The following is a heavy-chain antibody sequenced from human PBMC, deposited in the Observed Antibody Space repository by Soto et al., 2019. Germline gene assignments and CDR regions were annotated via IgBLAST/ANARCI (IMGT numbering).Heavy chain of an antibody. CDR3: ARHTPAISISDH. CDR1: GGSISSSSYY. J-gene: IGHJ4*02. V-gene: IGHV4-39*01. Sequence: QLQLQESGPGLVKPSETLSLTCTVSGGSISSSSYYWGWIRQPPGKGLEWIGSIYYSGSTYYNPSLKFGVLLSVDTSKKQFSLKLCSVTAADTAVYYCARHTPAISISDHWGQGTLVTVSS. D-gene: IGHD2-15*01. CDR2: IYYSGST.